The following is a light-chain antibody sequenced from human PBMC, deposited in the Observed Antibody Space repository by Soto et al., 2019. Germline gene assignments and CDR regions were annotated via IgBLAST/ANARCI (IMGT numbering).Light chain of an antibody. Sequence: QLVLTQPASVSGSPGQSITISCTGTSSDVGGYNYVSWYQQHPGKAPKLMIYDVSNRPSGVSNRFSGSKSGNTASLTISGLQAEDEADYSCSSYTSSSTPHVVFGGGTKLTVL. J-gene: IGLJ2*01. CDR3: SSYTSSSTPHVV. CDR1: SSDVGGYNY. CDR2: DVS. V-gene: IGLV2-14*01.